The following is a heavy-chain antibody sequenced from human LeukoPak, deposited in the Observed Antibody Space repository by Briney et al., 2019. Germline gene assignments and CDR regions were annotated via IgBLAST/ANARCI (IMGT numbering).Heavy chain of an antibody. CDR3: ARGGGLDV. Sequence: GGSLRLSCAASGFSFSNAWMSWVRQAPGKGLEWVAVISYDGSNKYYADSVKGRFTISRDNAKNSLYLQMSNLRAEDTAVYFCARGGGLDVWGQGATVTVSS. CDR2: ISYDGSNK. D-gene: IGHD3-16*01. CDR1: GFSFSNAW. V-gene: IGHV3-30-3*01. J-gene: IGHJ6*02.